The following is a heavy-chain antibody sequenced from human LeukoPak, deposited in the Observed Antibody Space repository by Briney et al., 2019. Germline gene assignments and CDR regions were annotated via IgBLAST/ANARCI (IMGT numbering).Heavy chain of an antibody. CDR1: GGTVSGYY. J-gene: IGHJ4*02. CDR2: IHYSGST. Sequence: SETLSLTCTVSGGTVSGYYWSWIRQAPGKGLEWIGYIHYSGSTNYNPALKSRITISVDTSKNQFSLRLSSVTAADTAVYYCARVIGSYFPDYWGQGTLVTVSS. CDR3: ARVIGSYFPDY. D-gene: IGHD1-26*01. V-gene: IGHV4-59*02.